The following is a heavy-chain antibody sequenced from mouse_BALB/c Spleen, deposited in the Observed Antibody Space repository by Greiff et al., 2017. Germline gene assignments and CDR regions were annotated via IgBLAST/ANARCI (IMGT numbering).Heavy chain of an antibody. Sequence: EVNVVESGGGLVKPGGSLKLSCAASGFTFSDYYMYWVRQTPEKRLEWVATISDGGSYTYYPDSVKGRFTISRDNAKNNLYLQMSSLKSEDTAMYYCASHYGSSPAWFAYWGQGTLVTVSA. CDR2: ISDGGSYT. CDR1: GFTFSDYY. J-gene: IGHJ3*01. CDR3: ASHYGSSPAWFAY. D-gene: IGHD1-1*01. V-gene: IGHV5-4*02.